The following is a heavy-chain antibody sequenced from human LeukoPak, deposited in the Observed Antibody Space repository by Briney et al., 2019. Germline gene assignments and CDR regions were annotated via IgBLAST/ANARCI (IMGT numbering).Heavy chain of an antibody. Sequence: PGGSLRLSCAASGFTFSNYWMHWVRQAPGKGLEWVSYISDSGKTIYYADSVKGRFTISRDNAKNSLYLQMNSLRAEDTAVYYCVRDHSGWSLDPWGQGTLVTVSS. J-gene: IGHJ5*02. CDR3: VRDHSGWSLDP. CDR2: ISDSGKTI. V-gene: IGHV3-48*04. D-gene: IGHD6-19*01. CDR1: GFTFSNYW.